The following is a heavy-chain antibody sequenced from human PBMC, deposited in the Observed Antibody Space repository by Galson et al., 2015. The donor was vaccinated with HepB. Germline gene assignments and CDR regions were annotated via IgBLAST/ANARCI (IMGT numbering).Heavy chain of an antibody. CDR2: ISSSGSTI. CDR3: ARDCRRSPYYDFWSGYWGSNYGMDV. D-gene: IGHD3-3*01. Sequence: SLRLSCAASGFTFSSYEMNWVRQAPGKGLEWVSYISSSGSTIYYADSVKGRFTISRDNAKNSLYLQMNSLRAEDTAVYYCARDCRRSPYYDFWSGYWGSNYGMDVWGQGTTVTVSS. J-gene: IGHJ6*02. CDR1: GFTFSSYE. V-gene: IGHV3-48*03.